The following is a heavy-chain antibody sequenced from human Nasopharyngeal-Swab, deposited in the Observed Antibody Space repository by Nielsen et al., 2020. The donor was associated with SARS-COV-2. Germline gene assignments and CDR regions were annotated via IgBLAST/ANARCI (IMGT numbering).Heavy chain of an antibody. CDR1: VGTLRSYA. D-gene: IGHD3-3*01. J-gene: IGHJ3*02. V-gene: IGHV1-69*04. CDR2: IIPILGIA. Sequence: SAKVSCKASVGTLRSYAISWVRQAPGQGLEWMGRIIPILGIANYAQKFQGRVTITADKSASTAYMELCRLRSEDTAVYYCAREILQCLGWLLPDAFDIWGQGTMVTVSS. CDR3: AREILQCLGWLLPDAFDI.